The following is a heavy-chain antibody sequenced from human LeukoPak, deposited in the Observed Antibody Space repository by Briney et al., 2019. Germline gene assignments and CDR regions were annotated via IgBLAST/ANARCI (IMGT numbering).Heavy chain of an antibody. Sequence: GGSLRLSCAASGFTFSSYSMNWVRQVPGKGLEWVSSISSSSSYIYYADSVKGRFTISRDNAKNSLYLQMNSLRAEDTAVYYCASTLYYYYGMDVWGQGTTVTVSS. J-gene: IGHJ6*02. CDR2: ISSSSSYI. CDR1: GFTFSSYS. CDR3: ASTLYYYYGMDV. V-gene: IGHV3-21*01.